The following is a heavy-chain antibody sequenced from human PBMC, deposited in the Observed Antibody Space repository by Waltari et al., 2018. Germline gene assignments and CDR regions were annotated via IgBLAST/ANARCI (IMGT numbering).Heavy chain of an antibody. Sequence: GAEVKKPGASVKVSCKASGYTFTSYGISWVRQAPGQGLEWMGWISAYNGNTNYAQKLQGRVTMTTDTSTSTAYMELRSLRSDETAVYYCARGPGLYYYDSSGFQRDFDYWGQGTLVTVSS. D-gene: IGHD3-22*01. CDR1: GYTFTSYG. CDR3: ARGPGLYYYDSSGFQRDFDY. V-gene: IGHV1-18*01. J-gene: IGHJ4*02. CDR2: ISAYNGNT.